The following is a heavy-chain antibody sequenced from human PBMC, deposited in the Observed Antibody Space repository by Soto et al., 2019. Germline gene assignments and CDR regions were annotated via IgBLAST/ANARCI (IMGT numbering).Heavy chain of an antibody. J-gene: IGHJ4*02. CDR1: GGSISSYY. Sequence: SETLSLTCTVSGGSISSYYWSWIRQPPGKGLEWIGYIYYSGSTNYNPSLKSRVTISVDTSKNQFSLKLSSVTAADTAVYYCATPRGFSYGYCDYRGQGILVTVSS. CDR3: ATPRGFSYGYCDY. V-gene: IGHV4-59*08. D-gene: IGHD5-18*01. CDR2: IYYSGST.